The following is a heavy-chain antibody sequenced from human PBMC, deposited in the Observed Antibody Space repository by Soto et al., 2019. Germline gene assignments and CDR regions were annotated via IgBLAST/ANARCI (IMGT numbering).Heavy chain of an antibody. V-gene: IGHV3-30*18. CDR1: GFTFSSYG. CDR2: ISYDGSNK. J-gene: IGHJ5*01. Sequence: PGGSLRLSCAASGFTFSSYGMHWVRQAPGKGLEWVAVISYDGSNKYYADSVKGRFTISRDNSKNTLYLQMNSLRAEDTAVYYCAKDFGVVISPNRLYSWGRGT. D-gene: IGHD3-3*01. CDR3: AKDFGVVISPNRLYS.